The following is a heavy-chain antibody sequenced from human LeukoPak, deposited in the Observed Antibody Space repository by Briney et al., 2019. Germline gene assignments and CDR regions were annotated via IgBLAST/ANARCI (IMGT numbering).Heavy chain of an antibody. CDR1: GYTFTGYY. Sequence: GASVKVSCKASGYTFTGYYIHWVRQAPGQGLEWMGWISAYNGNTNYAQKLQGRVTMTTDTSTSTAYMELRSLRSDDTAVYYCARDAGTGYADYWGQGTLVTVSS. V-gene: IGHV1-18*04. CDR2: ISAYNGNT. CDR3: ARDAGTGYADY. J-gene: IGHJ4*02. D-gene: IGHD6-13*01.